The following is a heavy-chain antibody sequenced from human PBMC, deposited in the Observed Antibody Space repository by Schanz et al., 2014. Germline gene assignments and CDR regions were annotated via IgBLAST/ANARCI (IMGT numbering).Heavy chain of an antibody. V-gene: IGHV3-66*02. CDR2: IFTDGRT. Sequence: EVQLVASGGGLVQPGGSLRLSCAASGFAVDNYYMSCVRQAPGRGLEWVSIIFTDGRTYYADSVKGRFTISRDSSKNTLFLQMNSLRTEDTAVYYCARLDPYCRSGTCSRAFDFWGQGTLVTFSP. D-gene: IGHD2-15*01. CDR1: GFAVDNYY. J-gene: IGHJ4*02. CDR3: ARLDPYCRSGTCSRAFDF.